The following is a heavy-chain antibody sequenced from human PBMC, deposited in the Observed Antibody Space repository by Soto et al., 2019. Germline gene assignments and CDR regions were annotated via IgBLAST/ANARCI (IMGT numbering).Heavy chain of an antibody. CDR3: ARESEDLTSNFDY. CDR2: ISSTTNYI. V-gene: IGHV3-21*04. Sequence: GSLRLSCAASGFTFTRYSMNWVRQSPGKGLEWVSSISSTTNYIYYGDSMKGRFTISRDNAKNSLYLEMNSLRAEDTAVYYCARESEDLTSNFDYWGQGTLVTVSS. J-gene: IGHJ4*02. CDR1: GFTFTRYS.